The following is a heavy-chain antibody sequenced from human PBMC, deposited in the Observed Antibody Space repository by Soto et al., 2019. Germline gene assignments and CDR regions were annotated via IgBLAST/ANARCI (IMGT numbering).Heavy chain of an antibody. CDR1: GYTFTGYY. V-gene: IGHV1-2*04. CDR2: INPNSGGT. CDR3: ARDAPLGYCSSTSGYPHYYYYGMDV. D-gene: IGHD2-2*01. Sequence: ASVKVSCKASGYTFTGYYMHWVRQAPGQGLEWMGWINPNSGGTNYAQKFQGWVTMTRDTSISTAYMELSRLRSDDTAVYYCARDAPLGYCSSTSGYPHYYYYGMDVWGQGNTVTVSS. J-gene: IGHJ6*02.